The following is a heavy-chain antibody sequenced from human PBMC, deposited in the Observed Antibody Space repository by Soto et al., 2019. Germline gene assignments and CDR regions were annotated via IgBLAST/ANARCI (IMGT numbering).Heavy chain of an antibody. CDR3: AKEVDGSGSYHYYYYYGMDV. Sequence: VQLLESGGGLVQPGGSLRLSCAASGFTFSSYAMSWVRQAPGKGLEWVSAISGSGGSTYYADSVKGRFTISRDNSKNTLYLQMNSLRAEDTAVYYCAKEVDGSGSYHYYYYYGMDVWGQGTTVTVSS. CDR2: ISGSGGST. D-gene: IGHD3-10*01. J-gene: IGHJ6*02. CDR1: GFTFSSYA. V-gene: IGHV3-23*01.